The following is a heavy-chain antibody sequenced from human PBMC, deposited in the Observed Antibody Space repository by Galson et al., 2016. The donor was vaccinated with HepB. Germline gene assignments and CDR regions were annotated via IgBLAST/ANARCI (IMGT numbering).Heavy chain of an antibody. CDR3: ARALEYRDAGSPYNWFEP. D-gene: IGHD6-6*01. Sequence: ETLSLTCTVSGGSISSFYWSWIRQPPGKGLEWIGSISYSGSTHYSPSLKSRVTISGDTSKNQFYLKLNSMSAADTAVYYCARALEYRDAGSPYNWFEPWGQGTLVTVSP. CDR1: GGSISSFY. CDR2: ISYSGST. V-gene: IGHV4-59*05. J-gene: IGHJ5*02.